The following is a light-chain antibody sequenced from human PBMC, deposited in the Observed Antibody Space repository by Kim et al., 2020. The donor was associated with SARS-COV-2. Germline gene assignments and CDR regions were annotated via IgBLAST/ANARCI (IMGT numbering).Light chain of an antibody. V-gene: IGKV3-20*01. CDR2: GAS. Sequence: EIVLTQSPGTLSLSPGERATLSCRASQSVSSSYLAWYQQKPGQAPRLFIYGASSRATGIPDRFSGSGSGTDFTLTISRLEPEDFAVYYCQQYGSSLYTFGQGTKLEI. CDR3: QQYGSSLYT. J-gene: IGKJ2*01. CDR1: QSVSSSY.